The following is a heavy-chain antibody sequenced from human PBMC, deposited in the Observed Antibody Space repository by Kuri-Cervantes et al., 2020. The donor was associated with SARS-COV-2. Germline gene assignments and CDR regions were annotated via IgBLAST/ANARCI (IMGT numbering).Heavy chain of an antibody. Sequence: SVKVSCKASGYTFTGYYMHWVRQARGQRLEWIGWIVVGSGNTNYAQKFQERVTITRDMSTSTAYMELSSLRSEDTAVYYCAADGGSGSYYTQDAFDIWGQGTMVTVSS. CDR3: AADGGSGSYYTQDAFDI. D-gene: IGHD1-26*01. CDR2: IVVGSGNT. J-gene: IGHJ3*02. CDR1: GYTFTGYY. V-gene: IGHV1-58*02.